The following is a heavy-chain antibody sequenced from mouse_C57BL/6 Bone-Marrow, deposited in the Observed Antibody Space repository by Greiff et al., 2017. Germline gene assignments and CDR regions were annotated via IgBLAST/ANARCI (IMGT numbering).Heavy chain of an antibody. Sequence: VQLQQPGAELVKPGASVKLSCKASGYTFTSYWMHWVKQRPGRGLEWIGRIDPDSGGTKYNEKFKSKATLTADKPASTAYMQLSSLTSEDSAVYYCAKNNGSSSDYYAMDYWGQGTSVTVSS. V-gene: IGHV1-72*01. CDR3: AKNNGSSSDYYAMDY. J-gene: IGHJ4*01. CDR1: GYTFTSYW. CDR2: IDPDSGGT. D-gene: IGHD1-1*01.